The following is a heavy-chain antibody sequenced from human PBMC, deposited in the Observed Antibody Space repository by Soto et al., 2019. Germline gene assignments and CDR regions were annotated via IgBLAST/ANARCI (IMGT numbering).Heavy chain of an antibody. CDR3: TRDLGNIGGCYYHYYGMDV. J-gene: IGHJ6*02. CDR2: ISRGSSYI. D-gene: IGHD1-26*01. Sequence: DVQLEESGGGLVKPGGSLRLSCVASEFTFSVYSMNWVRQAPGKGLEWVSSISRGSSYIYYADSVKGRFTISRDNDKSSLYLHMTSVRVVDTAVYDSTRDLGNIGGCYYHYYGMDVVSQGTTVPVS. V-gene: IGHV3-21*02. CDR1: EFTFSVYS.